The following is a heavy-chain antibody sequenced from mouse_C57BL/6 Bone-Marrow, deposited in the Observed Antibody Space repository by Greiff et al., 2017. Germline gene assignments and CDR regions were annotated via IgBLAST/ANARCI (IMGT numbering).Heavy chain of an antibody. Sequence: VKLVESGPGLVAPSPSLSITCTVSGFSLTSYGVDWVRQSPGKGLEWLGVIWGVGSTNYNSALKSRLSISKDNSKSQVFLKMNSLQTDDTAMYYCATYYYGSFYAMDYWGQGTSVTVSS. V-gene: IGHV2-6*01. CDR2: IWGVGST. D-gene: IGHD1-1*01. CDR1: GFSLTSYG. CDR3: ATYYYGSFYAMDY. J-gene: IGHJ4*01.